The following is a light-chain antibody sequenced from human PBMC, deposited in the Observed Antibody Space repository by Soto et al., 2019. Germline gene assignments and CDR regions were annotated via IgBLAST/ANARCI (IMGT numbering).Light chain of an antibody. V-gene: IGKV3-20*01. CDR3: RQYGSSGA. CDR2: GAS. CDR1: QSVSNNY. Sequence: EIVLTQSPGTLSLSPGERATLSCRASQSVSNNYLAWYQQKPGQAPRLLIYGASNRATGIPDRFSGSGSGTDFTLTISRMEPEDFAVDYCRQYGSSGAFGQGTKEEI. J-gene: IGKJ1*01.